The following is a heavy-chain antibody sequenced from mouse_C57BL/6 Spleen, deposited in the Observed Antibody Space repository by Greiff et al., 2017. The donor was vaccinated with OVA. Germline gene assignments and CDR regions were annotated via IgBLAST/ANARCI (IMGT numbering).Heavy chain of an antibody. CDR3: ARHEGGYYDYDWYFDV. J-gene: IGHJ1*03. V-gene: IGHV1-62-2*01. CDR2: FYPGSGSI. Sequence: VKLQESGAELVKPGASVKLSCKASGYTFTEYTIHWVKQRSGQGLEWIGWFYPGSGSIKYHEKFKDKATLTADKSSSTVYMERSRLTSEDSAVYFCARHEGGYYDYDWYFDVWGTGTTVTVSS. CDR1: GYTFTEYT. D-gene: IGHD2-4*01.